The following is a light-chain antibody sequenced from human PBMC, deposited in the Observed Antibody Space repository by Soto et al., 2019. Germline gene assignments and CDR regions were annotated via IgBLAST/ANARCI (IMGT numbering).Light chain of an antibody. CDR2: GAS. Sequence: EIVMTRSPASLSVSPGDRATLSCRASQSVASNVAWYQQKPCQGQRLLSHGASTRAVGVPARFSGSGPGTDFTFTISSLQSEDFAVYDLQQYRNWPPQYVLGQGTKLQIK. J-gene: IGKJ2*01. CDR1: QSVASN. CDR3: QQYRNWPPQYV. V-gene: IGKV3-15*01.